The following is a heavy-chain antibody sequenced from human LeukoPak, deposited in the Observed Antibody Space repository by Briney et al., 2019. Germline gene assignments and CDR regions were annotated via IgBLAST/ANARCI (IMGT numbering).Heavy chain of an antibody. CDR2: ISGSGGST. J-gene: IGHJ4*02. CDR1: GFTFSSYA. Sequence: GGSLRLSCAASGFTFSSYAMSWVRQAPGKGLEWVSAISGSGGSTYYADSVKGRFTISRDNSKNTLYLQMNSLRAEDTAVYYCAKARGVRGVIKTYYFDYWGQGTLVTVSS. V-gene: IGHV3-23*01. CDR3: AKARGVRGVIKTYYFDY. D-gene: IGHD3-10*01.